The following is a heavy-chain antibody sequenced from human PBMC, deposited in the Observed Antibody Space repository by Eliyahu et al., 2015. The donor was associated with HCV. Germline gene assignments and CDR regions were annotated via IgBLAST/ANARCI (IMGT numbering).Heavy chain of an antibody. V-gene: IGHV3-33*01. CDR3: ARDHALRYCSSTSCSSSLGY. CDR2: IWYDGSNK. J-gene: IGHJ4*02. D-gene: IGHD2-2*01. Sequence: QVQLVESGGGVVQPGRSLRLSCAASGFTFXXYGXXWVRQAPGKGAGWVAVIWYDGSNKYYADSVKGRFTISRDNSKNTLYLQMNSLRAEDTAVYYCARDHALRYCSSTSCSSSLGYWGQGTLVTVSS. CDR1: GFTFXXYG.